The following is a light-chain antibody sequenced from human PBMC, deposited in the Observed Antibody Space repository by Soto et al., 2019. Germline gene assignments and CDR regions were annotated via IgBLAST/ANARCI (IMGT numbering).Light chain of an antibody. J-gene: IGKJ2*01. CDR3: QQYNDWPYT. V-gene: IGKV3-15*01. CDR1: QSVSDN. CDR2: GAS. Sequence: EIVVTQSPATLSVSPGERATLSCRARQSVSDNLAWYQQTPGQAPRLLIHGASTRATGIPARFSGSGYGREFTLTISSLQSEDVAVYYCQQYNDWPYTFGQGTKLEIK.